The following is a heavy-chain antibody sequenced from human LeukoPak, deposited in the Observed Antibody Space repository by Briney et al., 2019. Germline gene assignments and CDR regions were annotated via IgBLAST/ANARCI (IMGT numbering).Heavy chain of an antibody. CDR1: GFTFSSYA. J-gene: IGHJ4*02. V-gene: IGHV3-48*03. CDR2: ISSSDSTI. D-gene: IGHD4-23*01. Sequence: GGSLRLSCAASGFTFSSYAMSWVRQAPGKGLEWVSYISSSDSTIYYADSVKGRFTISRDNAKNSLYLQMNSLRAEDTAVYYCARDYGGSSPFDYWGQGTLVTVSS. CDR3: ARDYGGSSPFDY.